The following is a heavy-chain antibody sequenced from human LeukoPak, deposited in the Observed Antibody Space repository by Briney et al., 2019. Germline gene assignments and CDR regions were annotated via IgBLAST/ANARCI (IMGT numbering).Heavy chain of an antibody. CDR3: ASDRTIAAAVDPFDI. J-gene: IGHJ3*02. CDR2: IRYDGSNK. CDR1: GFTFSSYG. D-gene: IGHD6-13*01. V-gene: IGHV3-30*02. Sequence: GGSLRLSCAASGFTFSSYGMHWVRQAPGKGLEWVAFIRYDGSNKYYADSVKGRFTISRDNSKNTLYLQMNSLRAEDTAVYYCASDRTIAAAVDPFDIWGQGTMVTVSS.